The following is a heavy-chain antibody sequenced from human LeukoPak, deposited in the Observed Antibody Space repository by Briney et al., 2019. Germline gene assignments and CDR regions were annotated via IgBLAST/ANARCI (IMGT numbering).Heavy chain of an antibody. CDR3: ARDVYYYGSGSFDY. V-gene: IGHV1-69*06. J-gene: IGHJ4*02. Sequence: SVKVSCKASGGTFSSYAISWVRQAPGQGLEWMGGIIPIFGTANYAQKFQGRVTITADKSTSTAYMELSSLRSEDTAVYYCARDVYYYGSGSFDYWGQGTLVTVSS. CDR1: GGTFSSYA. CDR2: IIPIFGTA. D-gene: IGHD3-10*01.